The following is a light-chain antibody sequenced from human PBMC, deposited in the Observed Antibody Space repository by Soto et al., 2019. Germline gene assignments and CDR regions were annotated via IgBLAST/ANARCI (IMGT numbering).Light chain of an antibody. CDR3: QSADSSGTYPKV. Sequence: SYELTQPPSVSVSPGQTARITCPGDALPKQYAYWYQQKPGQAPVLVIYKDSERPSGIPERFSGSSSGTTVTLTISGVQAEDEADYYCQSADSSGTYPKVFGTGTKLTVL. CDR1: ALPKQY. V-gene: IGLV3-25*03. J-gene: IGLJ1*01. CDR2: KDS.